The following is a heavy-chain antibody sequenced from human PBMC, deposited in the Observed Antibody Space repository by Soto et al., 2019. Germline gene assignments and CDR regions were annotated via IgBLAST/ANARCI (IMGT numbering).Heavy chain of an antibody. CDR1: GYTLTELS. J-gene: IGHJ3*02. D-gene: IGHD3-22*01. V-gene: IGHV1-24*01. Sequence: PSVKVSCKVSGYTLTELSMHWVRQAPGKGLEWMGGFDPEDGETIYAQKFQGRVTMTEDTSTDTAYMELSSLRSEDTAVYYCASPKASITMIVAGAFDIWGQGTMVTVSS. CDR3: ASPKASITMIVAGAFDI. CDR2: FDPEDGET.